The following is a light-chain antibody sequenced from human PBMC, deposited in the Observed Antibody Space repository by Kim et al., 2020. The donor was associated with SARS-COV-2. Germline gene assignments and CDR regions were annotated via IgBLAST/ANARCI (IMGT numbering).Light chain of an antibody. CDR1: QSISGH. Sequence: DIQMTQSPSSLSASVGDRVTITCRSSQSISGHLNWYQQKPGRAPNLLIYAASVLHSGVPSRFSATASGTDFTLTISSLQPEDFATYYCQQSYSAPRTFGQGTKLEI. CDR2: AAS. CDR3: QQSYSAPRT. J-gene: IGKJ1*01. V-gene: IGKV1-39*01.